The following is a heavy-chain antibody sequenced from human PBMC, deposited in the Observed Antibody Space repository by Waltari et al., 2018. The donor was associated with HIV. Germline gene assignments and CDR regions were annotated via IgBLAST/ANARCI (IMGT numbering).Heavy chain of an antibody. CDR1: GGSFSGYY. D-gene: IGHD3-22*01. CDR2: INHSGRT. J-gene: IGHJ4*02. CDR3: ARGLGYYYDSSGYYPFDY. V-gene: IGHV4-34*01. Sequence: QVQLQQWGAGLLKPSETLSLTCAVYGGSFSGYYWSWIRQPPGKGLEWIGEINHSGRTNYNPSLKSRVTISVDTSKNQFSLKLSSVTAADTAVYYCARGLGYYYDSSGYYPFDYWGQGTLVTVSS.